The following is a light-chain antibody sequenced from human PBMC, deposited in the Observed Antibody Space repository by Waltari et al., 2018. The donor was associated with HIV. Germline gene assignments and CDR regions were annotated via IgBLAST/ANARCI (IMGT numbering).Light chain of an antibody. CDR1: SRDVGGYNY. CDR3: SSYTSSSTRV. J-gene: IGLJ3*02. Sequence: QSALPQPASVSGSPGQSSTISCTGTSRDVGGYNYVSWYQQHPGKAPKLMIYEVSNRPSGVSNRFSGSKSGNTASLTISGLQAEDEADYYCSSYTSSSTRVFGGGTNLTVL. V-gene: IGLV2-14*01. CDR2: EVS.